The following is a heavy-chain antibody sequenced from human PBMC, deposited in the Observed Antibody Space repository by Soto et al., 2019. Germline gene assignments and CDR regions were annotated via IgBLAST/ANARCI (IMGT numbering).Heavy chain of an antibody. CDR2: IIPILGTT. CDR1: GGTFSSYI. Sequence: QVQLVQSGAEVKKPGSSVKVSCKASGGTFSSYIISWVRQAPGQGLEWMGRIIPILGTTNYALKLQGRVTVTADKSTSTAYMELSRLSSEDTAVYYCARIQPSGYVDYWGQGTLVTVSS. V-gene: IGHV1-69*08. J-gene: IGHJ4*02. CDR3: ARIQPSGYVDY.